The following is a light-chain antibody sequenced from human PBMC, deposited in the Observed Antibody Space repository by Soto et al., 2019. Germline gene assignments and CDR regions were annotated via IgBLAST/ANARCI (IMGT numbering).Light chain of an antibody. CDR1: QSVSSSY. J-gene: IGKJ2*01. CDR2: GGS. CDR3: QQYGSSPYT. Sequence: EIVLTQSPGTLSLSPGERATLSCRASQSVSSSYLAWYQQKTGQAPRLLIYGGSSRATGIPDRFSGSGSGTDFTLTISRLEAEDCAVYYCQQYGSSPYTFGQGTKLQIK. V-gene: IGKV3-20*01.